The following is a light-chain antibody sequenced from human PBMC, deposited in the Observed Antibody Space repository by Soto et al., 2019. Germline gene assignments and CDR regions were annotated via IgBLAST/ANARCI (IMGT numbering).Light chain of an antibody. Sequence: QSALTQPRSVSGSPGQSVTISCTGTSSDVGDYNYVSWYQQYPGKAPKLVIYHVSKRPSGVPDRFSGSKSGNTASLTISGLQAEDEADYYCCSFAGSYTFWVFGGGTKLTFL. CDR3: CSFAGSYTFWV. CDR2: HVS. V-gene: IGLV2-11*01. J-gene: IGLJ3*02. CDR1: SSDVGDYNY.